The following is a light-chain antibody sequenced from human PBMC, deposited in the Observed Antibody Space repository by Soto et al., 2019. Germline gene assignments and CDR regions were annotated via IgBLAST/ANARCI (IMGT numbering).Light chain of an antibody. J-gene: IGKJ5*01. CDR1: QSIVTF. CDR3: QQNYHYPNT. Sequence: DFQMTQSPSSLSAFVGDRVTISCRASQSIVTFVSWYQQKSGTAPKLLIYAASALESGVPSRFSGSGSGTNFTLTISNLQPEDFGTYYCQQNYHYPNTFGPGTRVE. V-gene: IGKV1-39*01. CDR2: AAS.